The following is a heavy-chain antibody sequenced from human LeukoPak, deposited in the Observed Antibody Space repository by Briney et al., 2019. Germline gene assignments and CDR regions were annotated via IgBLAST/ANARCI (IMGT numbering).Heavy chain of an antibody. Sequence: ASVKVSCKASGGTFSSYAISWLRQAPGQGLERMGGIIPIFGTVNYAQTLPGRVTITADESTSTAYMELSSLRTEDTAVYYCAHCSSTSCYGEYYYYGMDVWGKRTTVTVSS. V-gene: IGHV1-69*13. D-gene: IGHD2-2*01. CDR3: AHCSSTSCYGEYYYYGMDV. CDR1: GGTFSSYA. CDR2: IIPIFGTV. J-gene: IGHJ6*04.